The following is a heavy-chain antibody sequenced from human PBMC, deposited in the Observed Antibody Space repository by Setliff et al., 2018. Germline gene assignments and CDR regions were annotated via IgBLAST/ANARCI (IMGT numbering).Heavy chain of an antibody. CDR1: GGSISSGSYY. CDR3: ASAISGWYSAHYYYMDV. J-gene: IGHJ6*03. Sequence: SETLSLTCSVSGGSISSGSYYWTWIRQPAGKGLEWIGHIYTRGITNYNPSLKSRVTISVDTSKNQFSLKVTSVTAADTAVYYCASAISGWYSAHYYYMDVWGKGTAVTSP. CDR2: IYTRGIT. D-gene: IGHD6-19*01. V-gene: IGHV4-61*09.